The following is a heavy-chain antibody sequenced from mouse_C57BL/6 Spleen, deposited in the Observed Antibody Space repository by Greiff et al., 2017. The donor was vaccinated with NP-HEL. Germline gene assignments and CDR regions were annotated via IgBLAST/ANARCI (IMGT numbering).Heavy chain of an antibody. Sequence: VQLQESGPELVKPGASVKISCKASGYAFSSSWMNWVKQRPGKGLEWIGRIYPGDGDTNYNGKFKGKATLTADKSSSTAYMQLSSLTSEDSAVYFCARAITLYFDYWGQGTTLTVSS. CDR3: ARAITLYFDY. V-gene: IGHV1-82*01. CDR1: GYAFSSSW. D-gene: IGHD2-4*01. J-gene: IGHJ2*01. CDR2: IYPGDGDT.